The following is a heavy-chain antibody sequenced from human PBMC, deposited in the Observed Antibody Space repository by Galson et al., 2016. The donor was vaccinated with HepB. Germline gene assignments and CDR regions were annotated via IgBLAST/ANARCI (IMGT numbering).Heavy chain of an antibody. CDR1: GFIFSTYD. J-gene: IGHJ6*02. Sequence: SLRLSCAASGFIFSTYDMHWVRQPTGTGLEWVSGINIAEETYYSGSVKGRFSISRENGKNSFYLQMNSLTAGDTGVYYCVRDYGSGSHLFHGIDVWGQGTTVTVSS. CDR3: VRDYGSGSHLFHGIDV. CDR2: INIAEET. V-gene: IGHV3-13*01. D-gene: IGHD3-10*01.